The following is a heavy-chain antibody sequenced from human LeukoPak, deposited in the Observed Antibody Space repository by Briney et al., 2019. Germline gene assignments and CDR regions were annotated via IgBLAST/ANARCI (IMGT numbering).Heavy chain of an antibody. J-gene: IGHJ6*03. CDR1: GFTFSSYS. CDR2: ISGGGGST. D-gene: IGHD3-10*01. V-gene: IGHV3-23*01. Sequence: GGSLRLSCAASGFTFSSYSMSWVRQAPGKGLEWVSAISGGGGSTYYADSVKGLFTISRDNSKNTLYLQMNSLRAEDTAVYYCAKAVTMVQGVIIGSYYYYMDVWGKGTTVTVSS. CDR3: AKAVTMVQGVIIGSYYYYMDV.